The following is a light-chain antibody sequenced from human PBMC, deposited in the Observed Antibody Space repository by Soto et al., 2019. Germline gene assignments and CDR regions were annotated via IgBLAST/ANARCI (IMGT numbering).Light chain of an antibody. CDR2: AAS. Sequence: DIQMTQSPSSLSASVGDRVTITCRAGQSISSYLNWYQQKPGKAPRLLIYAASRFESWFPSRFSGSGSGTDFALTIRSLQPGDFATFYCQQSYSTPHTFGPGTKLEIK. V-gene: IGKV1-39*01. CDR1: QSISSY. J-gene: IGKJ2*01. CDR3: QQSYSTPHT.